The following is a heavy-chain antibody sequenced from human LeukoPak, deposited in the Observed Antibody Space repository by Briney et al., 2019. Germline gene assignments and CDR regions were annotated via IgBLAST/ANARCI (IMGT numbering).Heavy chain of an antibody. Sequence: GGSLRLSCAASGFSFSDTWMNWVHQAPGKGMEWVGLIKRKTDDGTTDYAAPEKGRFTISRDDSKNTLYLQMNSLKTEDTAVYYCTTQSGAWNFDYWGQGTLVTVSS. CDR3: TTQSGAWNFDY. CDR1: GFSFSDTW. CDR2: IKRKTDDGTT. J-gene: IGHJ4*02. V-gene: IGHV3-15*07. D-gene: IGHD1-1*01.